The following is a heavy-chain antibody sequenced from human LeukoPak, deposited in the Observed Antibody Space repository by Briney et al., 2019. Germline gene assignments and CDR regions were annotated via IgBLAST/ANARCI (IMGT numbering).Heavy chain of an antibody. CDR1: GGSISSGSYY. J-gene: IGHJ6*03. CDR2: IYTSGST. Sequence: SETLSLTCTVSGGSISSGSYYWSWIRQPAGKGLEWIGRIYTSGSTNYNPSLKSRVTISVDTSKNQFSLKLSSVTAADTAVYYCATPSRGYDSSGYPYYYYYMDVWGKGTTVTVSS. CDR3: ATPSRGYDSSGYPYYYYYMDV. D-gene: IGHD3-22*01. V-gene: IGHV4-61*02.